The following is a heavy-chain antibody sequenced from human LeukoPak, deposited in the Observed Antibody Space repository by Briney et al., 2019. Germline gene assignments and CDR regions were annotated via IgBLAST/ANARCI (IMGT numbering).Heavy chain of an antibody. J-gene: IGHJ5*01. Sequence: ASVKVSCKASGGTFSIHAMNWVRQAPGQGHGWVGGVIPILDITDYAQKFQGRLTITADKSTGKGYMELSSLRSEDSAVYYCAVLSDGAYCGGDCFYLDSWGQGTLVAVSS. D-gene: IGHD2-21*02. CDR3: AVLSDGAYCGGDCFYLDS. V-gene: IGHV1-69*04. CDR2: VIPILDIT. CDR1: GGTFSIHA.